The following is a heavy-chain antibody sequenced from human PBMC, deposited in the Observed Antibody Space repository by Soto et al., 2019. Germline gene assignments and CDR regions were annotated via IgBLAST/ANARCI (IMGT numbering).Heavy chain of an antibody. Sequence: QVQLVESGGGVVQPGRSLRLSCAASGFTFSSYAMHWVRQAPGKGLEWVAVISYDGSNKYYADSVKGRFTISRDNSKKTLYLQMNSLRAEDTAVYYCARDPDNPYYYDSSGFDYWGQGTLVTVSS. D-gene: IGHD3-22*01. CDR2: ISYDGSNK. J-gene: IGHJ4*02. V-gene: IGHV3-30-3*01. CDR1: GFTFSSYA. CDR3: ARDPDNPYYYDSSGFDY.